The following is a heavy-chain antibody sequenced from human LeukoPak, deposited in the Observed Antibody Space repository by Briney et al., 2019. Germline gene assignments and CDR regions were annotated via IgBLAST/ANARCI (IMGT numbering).Heavy chain of an antibody. V-gene: IGHV3-23*01. CDR1: GFTFSSYA. J-gene: IGHJ3*02. D-gene: IGHD5-18*01. Sequence: GGSLRLSCAASGFTFSSYAMSWVRQAPGKGLEWVSAISGSGGSTYYADSVKGRFTISRDNSKNTLYLQMNSLRAEDTAVYYCAKDYWDTAMVDDAFDIWGQGTMVTASS. CDR2: ISGSGGST. CDR3: AKDYWDTAMVDDAFDI.